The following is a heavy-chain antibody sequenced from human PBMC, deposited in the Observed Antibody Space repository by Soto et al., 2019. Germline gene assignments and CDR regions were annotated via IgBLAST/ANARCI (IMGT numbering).Heavy chain of an antibody. Sequence: PGESLKISCEGSGYSFACYFITLVRQKPGKGLEWMGRIDPSDSQTYYSPSFRGHVTISVTKSITTVFLQWSSLRASDTAMYYCARQIYDSDTGPNFQYYFDSWGQGTPVTVSS. D-gene: IGHD3-22*01. J-gene: IGHJ4*02. CDR2: IDPSDSQT. V-gene: IGHV5-10-1*01. CDR3: ARQIYDSDTGPNFQYYFDS. CDR1: GYSFACYF.